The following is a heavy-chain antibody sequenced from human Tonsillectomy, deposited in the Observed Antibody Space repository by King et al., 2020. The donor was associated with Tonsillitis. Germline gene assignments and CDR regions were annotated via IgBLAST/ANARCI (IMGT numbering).Heavy chain of an antibody. CDR1: GGSISSYY. CDR2: IYYSGST. D-gene: IGHD3-10*01. V-gene: IGHV4-59*01. J-gene: IGHJ4*02. Sequence: VPLPASLPPLLTRSATFAITCTVSGGSISSYYWSWIVTPPGKGPAWIGYIYYSGSTNYNPSLKSRVTISVDTSKNQFSLKLSSVTAADTAVYYCARVGGSGSYYNDYYFDYWGQGTLVTVSS. CDR3: ARVGGSGSYYNDYYFDY.